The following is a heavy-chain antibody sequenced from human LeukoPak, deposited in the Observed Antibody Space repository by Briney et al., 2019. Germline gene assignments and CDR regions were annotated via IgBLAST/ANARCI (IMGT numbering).Heavy chain of an antibody. CDR1: GFTVSSNY. Sequence: GGSLRLSCAASGFTVSSNYMSWVRQAPGKGLEWVSVIYSGGSTYYADSVKGRFTISRDNSKNTLYLQMNSLRAEDTAVYYCARRGYSYGLLGNAFDIWGQGTMVTVSS. CDR3: ARRGYSYGLLGNAFDI. D-gene: IGHD5-18*01. J-gene: IGHJ3*02. V-gene: IGHV3-53*01. CDR2: IYSGGST.